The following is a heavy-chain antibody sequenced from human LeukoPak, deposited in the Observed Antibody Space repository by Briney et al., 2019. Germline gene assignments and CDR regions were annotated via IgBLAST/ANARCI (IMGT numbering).Heavy chain of an antibody. J-gene: IGHJ4*02. CDR1: GFTFSSYG. CDR2: LGNDGSNK. D-gene: IGHD6-19*01. Sequence: PGGSLRLSCAASGFTFSSYGMHWVRQAPGKGLERVAFLGNDGSNKYYANSVKGRFTISRDNSQTTLYLQVNSARGEDTAVYYCAKDWANSGWYFDYWGQGTLVTASS. CDR3: AKDWANSGWYFDY. V-gene: IGHV3-30*02.